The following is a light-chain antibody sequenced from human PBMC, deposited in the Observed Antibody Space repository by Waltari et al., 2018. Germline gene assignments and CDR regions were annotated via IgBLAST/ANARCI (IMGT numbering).Light chain of an antibody. Sequence: IVLTHSPATLPLSPGERATLPCRPSQSVSVYLAWYQQKPGQAPRLLIFDASSRATGIPARFSGSGSGTDFTLTISSLEPEDFAVYYCQQRSNGLTFGGGTRVEIK. V-gene: IGKV3-11*01. CDR1: QSVSVY. CDR3: QQRSNGLT. J-gene: IGKJ4*01. CDR2: DAS.